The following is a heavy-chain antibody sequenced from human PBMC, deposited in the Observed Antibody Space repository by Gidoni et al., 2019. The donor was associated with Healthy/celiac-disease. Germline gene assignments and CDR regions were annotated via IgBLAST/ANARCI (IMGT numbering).Heavy chain of an antibody. Sequence: EVQLVESGGGLVKPGGSLRLSCAASGFTFSSNSMNWVRQAPGKGLEGVSSISSSSSYIYYADSVKGRFTISRDNAKNSLYLQMNSLRAEDTAVYYCARDSLNYDFWSGYATNDYWGQGTLVTVSS. CDR3: ARDSLNYDFWSGYATNDY. V-gene: IGHV3-21*01. CDR2: ISSSSSYI. D-gene: IGHD3-3*01. CDR1: GFTFSSNS. J-gene: IGHJ4*02.